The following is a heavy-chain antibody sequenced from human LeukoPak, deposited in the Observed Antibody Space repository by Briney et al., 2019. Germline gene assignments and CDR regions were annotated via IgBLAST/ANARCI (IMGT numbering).Heavy chain of an antibody. J-gene: IGHJ4*02. D-gene: IGHD1-26*01. CDR2: ISSSGTTI. Sequence: PGGSLRLSCAASGFTFSDYYMSWIRQAPGKGLEWVSYISSSGTTISYTDSVKGRFTISRDDSRNTLYLQMNSLRGDDTAVYYCAKDVGKWESLHFFDYWGQGTLVTVSS. CDR3: AKDVGKWESLHFFDY. CDR1: GFTFSDYY. V-gene: IGHV3-11*01.